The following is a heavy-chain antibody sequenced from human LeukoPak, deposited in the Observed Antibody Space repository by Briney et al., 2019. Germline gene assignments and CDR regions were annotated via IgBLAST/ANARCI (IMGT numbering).Heavy chain of an antibody. CDR3: ARSGTPSSLDLFFDY. D-gene: IGHD1-1*01. V-gene: IGHV3-23*01. Sequence: QTGGSLRLSCAASGFTFSRYGMTWVRQAPGKGLEWVSTINESGGRTHYADSVKGRFTISRDISKNTLDLHMNNLRAEDAALYYCARSGTPSSLDLFFDYWGQGTLVTVSS. CDR1: GFTFSRYG. CDR2: INESGGRT. J-gene: IGHJ4*02.